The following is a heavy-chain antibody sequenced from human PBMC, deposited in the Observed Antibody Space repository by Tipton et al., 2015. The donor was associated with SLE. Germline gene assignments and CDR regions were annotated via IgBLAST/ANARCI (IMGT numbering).Heavy chain of an antibody. CDR3: ATRRVSSGRLDL. V-gene: IGHV3-23*01. CDR1: GFTFSSSA. J-gene: IGHJ5*02. Sequence: SLRLSCAASGFTFSSSAMSWVRQAPGKGLEWVSAISSSGGSTYYADSVKGRCTISRDNSKNTLYLQMNSLRAEDTAVYYCATRRVSSGRLDLRGQGTLVTVSS. CDR2: ISSSGGST. D-gene: IGHD1-26*01.